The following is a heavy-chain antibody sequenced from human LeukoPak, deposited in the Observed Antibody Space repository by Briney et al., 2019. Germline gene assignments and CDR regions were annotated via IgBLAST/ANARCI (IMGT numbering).Heavy chain of an antibody. J-gene: IGHJ4*02. V-gene: IGHV3-74*01. CDR2: IKSDGNIT. Sequence: PGGSLRLSCAASGFTFSNYWMYWVRQAPGKGLGWVSQIKSDGNITNYADSVKGRFTISRDNANNTLFLQMNSLRAEDTAVYYCGRSGDFWSGSGVAYWGQGTLVTVSS. D-gene: IGHD3-3*01. CDR3: GRSGDFWSGSGVAY. CDR1: GFTFSNYW.